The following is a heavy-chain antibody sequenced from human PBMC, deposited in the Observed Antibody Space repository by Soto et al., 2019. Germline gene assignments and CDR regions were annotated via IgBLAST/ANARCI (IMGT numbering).Heavy chain of an antibody. V-gene: IGHV4-4*02. CDR2: IYHSGST. J-gene: IGHJ6*02. CDR3: ARASITIFGVVIPTYYYYGMDV. CDR1: GGSISSSKW. Sequence: SDTLSLTCAVSGGSISSSKWWSSVRQPPGKGLEWIGEIYHSGSTNYNPSLKSRVTISVDKSKNQFSLKLSSVTAADTAVYYCARASITIFGVVIPTYYYYGMDVWGQGTTVTVSS. D-gene: IGHD3-3*01.